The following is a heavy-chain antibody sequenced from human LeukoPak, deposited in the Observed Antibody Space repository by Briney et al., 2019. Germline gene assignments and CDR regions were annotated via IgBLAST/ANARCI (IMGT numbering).Heavy chain of an antibody. CDR3: AGESTSIEVSGYDY. CDR2: ISGSGGST. CDR1: GFTFSSYG. Sequence: PGGSLRLSCAASGFTFSSYGMSWVRQAPGKGLEWVSAISGSGGSTYYADSVKGRFTISRDNSKNTLYLQMNSLRAEDTAVYYCAGESTSIEVSGYDYWGQGTLVTVSS. J-gene: IGHJ4*02. V-gene: IGHV3-23*01. D-gene: IGHD6-19*01.